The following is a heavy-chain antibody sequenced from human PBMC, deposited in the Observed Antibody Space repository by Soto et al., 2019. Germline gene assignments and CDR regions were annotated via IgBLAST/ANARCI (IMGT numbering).Heavy chain of an antibody. V-gene: IGHV3-11*01. CDR3: ARGSGTVAY. J-gene: IGHJ4*02. D-gene: IGHD1-7*01. CDR2: ITSSGSTI. Sequence: QVQLVESGGGLVKPGGSLRLSCAVSGFIFSDYDMSWVRQAPGKGLEWVSYITSSGSTIHYADSVKGRFTVSRDNGKNSLYLQMHSLRAEDTAVYYCARGSGTVAYWGQGTLVTVSS. CDR1: GFIFSDYD.